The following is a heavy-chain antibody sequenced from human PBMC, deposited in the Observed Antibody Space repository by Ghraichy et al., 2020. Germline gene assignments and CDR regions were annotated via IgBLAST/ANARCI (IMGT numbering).Heavy chain of an antibody. CDR1: GFTFSSYE. Sequence: GGSLRLSCAASGFTFSSYEMNWVRQAPGKGLEWVSYISSRGSTIYYADSVKGRFTISRDNANNSLYLQMNSLRAEDTAVYYCAREVGSSCILDYWGQGTLVTFSS. D-gene: IGHD6-13*01. CDR3: AREVGSSCILDY. V-gene: IGHV3-48*03. CDR2: ISSRGSTI. J-gene: IGHJ4*02.